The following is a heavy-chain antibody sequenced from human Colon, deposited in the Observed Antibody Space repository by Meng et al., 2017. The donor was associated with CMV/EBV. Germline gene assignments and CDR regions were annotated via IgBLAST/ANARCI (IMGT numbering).Heavy chain of an antibody. CDR2: ISSGGATT. D-gene: IGHD2-2*01. CDR1: GFTFSSYW. V-gene: IGHV3-74*01. Sequence: GGSLRLSCAASGFTFSSYWMHWVRQAPGKGLVWVSRISSGGATTNYADSVKGRFTISRDNAKNMLYLQMNSLRAEDTAVYYCARDREVVPAEGFDIWGQGTMVTVSS. CDR3: ARDREVVPAEGFDI. J-gene: IGHJ3*02.